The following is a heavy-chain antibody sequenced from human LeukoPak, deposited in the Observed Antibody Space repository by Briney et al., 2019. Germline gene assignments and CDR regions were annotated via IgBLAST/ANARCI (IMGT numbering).Heavy chain of an antibody. Sequence: GRSLRLSCAASGFTFSSYDMHWVRQAPGKGLEWVAVIWYDGSNKYYADSVKGRFTISRDNFKNTLYLQMNSLRVEDTAFYYCARDLAYSRLDYWGQGMLVTVSS. D-gene: IGHD5-18*01. CDR1: GFTFSSYD. V-gene: IGHV3-33*01. J-gene: IGHJ4*02. CDR3: ARDLAYSRLDY. CDR2: IWYDGSNK.